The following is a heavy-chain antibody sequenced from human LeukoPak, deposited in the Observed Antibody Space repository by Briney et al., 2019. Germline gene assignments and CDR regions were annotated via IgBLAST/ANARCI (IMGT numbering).Heavy chain of an antibody. J-gene: IGHJ3*02. Sequence: PGGSLRLSCAAFGFTFSTYTMNWVRQAPGKGLEWVSSISSSSSYIYYADSVKGRFTISRDNAKNSLFLQMNSLRAEDTAVYYCARDRDYYYDSSGYPYDVFDIWGQGTMVTVSS. CDR3: ARDRDYYYDSSGYPYDVFDI. CDR1: GFTFSTYT. CDR2: ISSSSSYI. V-gene: IGHV3-21*01. D-gene: IGHD3-22*01.